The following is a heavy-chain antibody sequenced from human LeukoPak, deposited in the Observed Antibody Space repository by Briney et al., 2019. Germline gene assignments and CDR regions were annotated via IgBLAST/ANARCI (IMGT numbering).Heavy chain of an antibody. Sequence: SETLSLTSTVSGGSISSYYWSWIRQPAGKGLEWIARIYTSGSTNYNPSLKSRVTMSVDTSKNQFSLKLSSVTAADTAVYYCARDRSVRGVITPYFEYWGQGTLVTVSS. V-gene: IGHV4-4*07. CDR1: GGSISSYY. CDR3: ARDRSVRGVITPYFEY. CDR2: IYTSGST. J-gene: IGHJ4*02. D-gene: IGHD3-10*01.